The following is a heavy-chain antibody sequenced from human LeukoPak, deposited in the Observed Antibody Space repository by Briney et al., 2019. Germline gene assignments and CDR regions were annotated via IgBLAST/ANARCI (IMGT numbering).Heavy chain of an antibody. CDR3: ARDPY. J-gene: IGHJ4*02. Sequence: PSETLSLTCTVSGASISNYYWTWIRQPAGKGLEWIGRMYSSGSTIYNPSLKSRVTMSVDTSKNQFSLTLSSVTAADTAVYYCARDPYWGQGTLVTVSS. CDR1: GASISNYY. V-gene: IGHV4-4*07. CDR2: MYSSGST.